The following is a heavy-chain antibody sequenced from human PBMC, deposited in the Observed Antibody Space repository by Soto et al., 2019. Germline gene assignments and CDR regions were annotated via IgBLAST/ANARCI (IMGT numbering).Heavy chain of an antibody. Sequence: QVQLVQSGDEVKKPGSSVNVSCKASGGTFSSYAISWVRRAPGQGLEWMGGIIPIFGTANYAQKFQGRVTITADESTSTAYMELSSLRSEDTAVYYCASVLELHYYYGMDVWGQGTTVTVSS. D-gene: IGHD1-7*01. CDR2: IIPIFGTA. J-gene: IGHJ6*02. CDR1: GGTFSSYA. V-gene: IGHV1-69*12. CDR3: ASVLELHYYYGMDV.